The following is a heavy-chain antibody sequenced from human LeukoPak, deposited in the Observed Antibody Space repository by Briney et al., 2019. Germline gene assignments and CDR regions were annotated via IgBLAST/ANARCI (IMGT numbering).Heavy chain of an antibody. D-gene: IGHD3-22*01. Sequence: PAETLSLTCAVSGGPISSSNWWSGVRQPPRKGLEWIGEIYHSGSTNYNPSLKSRVTISVDKAKNQFYLQLSSVTAADTAVYYCARNGRYDDSQVKWFYPWGQGTLLTVSS. CDR2: IYHSGST. CDR1: GGPISSSNW. CDR3: ARNGRYDDSQVKWFYP. V-gene: IGHV4-4*02. J-gene: IGHJ5*02.